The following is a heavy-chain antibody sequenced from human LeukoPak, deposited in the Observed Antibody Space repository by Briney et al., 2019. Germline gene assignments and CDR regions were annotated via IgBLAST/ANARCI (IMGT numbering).Heavy chain of an antibody. D-gene: IGHD3-10*01. V-gene: IGHV3-20*04. Sequence: GGSLTLSCAASGFTFSSYWMTWVRQAPGKGLEWVSGINWNGGSTGYADSVKGRFTISRDNAKNSLYLQMNSLRAEDTALYYCARGLWFGEFYFFDYWGQGTLVTVSS. CDR1: GFTFSSYW. CDR2: INWNGGST. J-gene: IGHJ4*02. CDR3: ARGLWFGEFYFFDY.